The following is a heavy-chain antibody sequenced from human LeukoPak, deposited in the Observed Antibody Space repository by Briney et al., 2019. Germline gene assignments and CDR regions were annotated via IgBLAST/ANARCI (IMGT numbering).Heavy chain of an antibody. D-gene: IGHD3-22*01. CDR3: ARVRGITMIVVVIEPPDY. CDR2: ISAYNGNT. CDR1: GYTFTSYG. J-gene: IGHJ4*02. Sequence: ASVKVSCKASGYTFTSYGISWVRQAPGQGLEWMGWISAYNGNTNYAQKLQGRVTMTTDTSTSTAYMELRSLRSDDTAVYYCARVRGITMIVVVIEPPDYWGQGTLVTVSS. V-gene: IGHV1-18*01.